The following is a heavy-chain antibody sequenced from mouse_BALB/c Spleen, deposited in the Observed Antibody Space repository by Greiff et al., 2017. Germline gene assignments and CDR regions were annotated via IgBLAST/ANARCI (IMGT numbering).Heavy chain of an antibody. CDR2: ISSGGGST. D-gene: IGHD1-1*01. CDR1: GFAFSSYD. Sequence: EVQLQESGGGLVKPGGSLKLSCAASGFAFSSYDMSWVRQTPEKRLEWVAYISSGGGSTYYPDPVKGRFTISRDNAKNTLYLQMSSLKSEDTAMYYCARHGTVVADAMDYWGQGTSVTVSS. V-gene: IGHV5-12-1*01. J-gene: IGHJ4*01. CDR3: ARHGTVVADAMDY.